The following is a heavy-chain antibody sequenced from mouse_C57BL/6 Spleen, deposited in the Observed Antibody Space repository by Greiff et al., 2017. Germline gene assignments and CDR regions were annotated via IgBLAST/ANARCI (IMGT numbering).Heavy chain of an antibody. V-gene: IGHV1-80*01. CDR3: ARFTTVVYFDY. CDR1: GYAFSSYW. J-gene: IGHJ2*01. Sequence: QVQLQQSGAELVKPGASVKISCKASGYAFSSYWMNWVKQRPGKGLEWIGQIYPGDGDTNYSGKFKGKATLTADKSSSTAYMQLSSLTSEDSAVYFCARFTTVVYFDYWGQGTTLTVSS. CDR2: IYPGDGDT. D-gene: IGHD1-1*01.